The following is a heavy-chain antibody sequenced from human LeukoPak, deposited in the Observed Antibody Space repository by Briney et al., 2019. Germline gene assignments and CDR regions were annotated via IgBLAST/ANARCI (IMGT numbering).Heavy chain of an antibody. Sequence: PSETLSLTCSVAGGSISTRDYYWGWIRQTPGKGLEWIASIYYTGSTYYRPSLRCRVTISVDKSKNQFSLELRTLTAADTAVYYCARVVYYYDVSGYSFDLWGRGTLVTVSS. V-gene: IGHV4-39*02. CDR3: ARVVYYYDVSGYSFDL. J-gene: IGHJ2*01. CDR2: IYYTGST. D-gene: IGHD3-22*01. CDR1: GGSISTRDYY.